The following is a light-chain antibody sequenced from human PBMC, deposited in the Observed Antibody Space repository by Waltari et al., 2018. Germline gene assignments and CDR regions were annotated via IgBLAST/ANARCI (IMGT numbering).Light chain of an antibody. CDR2: DVS. CDR3: CSYAGSFTVL. Sequence: QSALTQPRSVSGSPGPSVTISCTGTSSDVGGYNYVPWYQQHPGKAPKLMIYDVSKRPSGVPDRFSGSKSGNTASLTISGLQAEDETDYYCCSYAGSFTVLFGGGTKLTVL. J-gene: IGLJ2*01. V-gene: IGLV2-11*01. CDR1: SSDVGGYNY.